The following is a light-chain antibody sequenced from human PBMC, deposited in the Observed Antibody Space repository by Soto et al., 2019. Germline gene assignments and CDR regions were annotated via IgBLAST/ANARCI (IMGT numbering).Light chain of an antibody. CDR3: SSYTSSSTRV. CDR2: EDS. Sequence: QSALTQPASVSGSPGQSITISCTGTSSDVGGYNYVCWYQQHPGKAPKLMIYEDSNRPAGVSNRFSGSKSGNTASLTISGLHAEDEADYYCSSYTSSSTRVFGGGTKLTVL. V-gene: IGLV2-14*01. CDR1: SSDVGGYNY. J-gene: IGLJ2*01.